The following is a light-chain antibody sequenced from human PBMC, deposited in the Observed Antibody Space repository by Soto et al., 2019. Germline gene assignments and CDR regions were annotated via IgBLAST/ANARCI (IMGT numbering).Light chain of an antibody. CDR1: TSDIGAYNY. Sequence: QSALTQPPSASGSPGQSVTISCTGTTSDIGAYNYVSWYQQRPGKAPKLIIYEGSKRPSGVSNRFSGSKSGNTASLTISGLQAEDEADYYCCSYAGSSTAIFGGGTKVTVL. CDR2: EGS. V-gene: IGLV2-23*01. CDR3: CSYAGSSTAI. J-gene: IGLJ2*01.